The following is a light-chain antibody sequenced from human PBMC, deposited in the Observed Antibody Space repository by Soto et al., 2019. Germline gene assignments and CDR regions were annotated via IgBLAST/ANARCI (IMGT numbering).Light chain of an antibody. CDR1: QSISNY. J-gene: IGKJ1*01. CDR2: GAS. CDR3: QQSYSSSWT. Sequence: DIQMTQSPSSRSASVGARVTITCLASQSISNYLNWYQHKPGKAPKVLIYGASNLQSGVPSRFSGSGSGTDFTLTISSLQREDFATYFCQQSYSSSWTFGPGTKVEI. V-gene: IGKV1-39*01.